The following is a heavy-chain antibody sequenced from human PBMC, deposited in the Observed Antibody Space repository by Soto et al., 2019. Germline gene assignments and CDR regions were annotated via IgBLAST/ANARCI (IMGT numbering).Heavy chain of an antibody. CDR3: AGHVSGAGELERRLWFDP. Sequence: QLQLQESGPGLVKPSETLSLTCTVSGGSISSSSYYWGWIRQPPGKGLEWIGSIYYSGSTYYNPYLMSRVSISVDTSKNPFSLKLSSVTAADTAVYYCAGHVSGAGELERRLWFDPWGQGTLVTVSA. CDR1: GGSISSSSYY. V-gene: IGHV4-39*01. J-gene: IGHJ5*02. D-gene: IGHD1-1*01. CDR2: IYYSGST.